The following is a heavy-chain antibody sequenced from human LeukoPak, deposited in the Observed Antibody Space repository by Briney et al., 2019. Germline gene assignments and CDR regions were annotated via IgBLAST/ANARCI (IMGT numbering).Heavy chain of an antibody. D-gene: IGHD1-1*01. CDR1: GYTFTSYG. CDR3: ARGSGNEAFDI. J-gene: IGHJ3*02. V-gene: IGHV1-69*05. CDR2: IIPIFGTA. Sequence: SVKVSCKASGYTFTSYGISWVRQAPGQGLEWMGGIIPIFGTANYAQKFQGRVTITTDESTSTAYMELSSLRSEDTAVYYCARGSGNEAFDIWGQGTMVTVSS.